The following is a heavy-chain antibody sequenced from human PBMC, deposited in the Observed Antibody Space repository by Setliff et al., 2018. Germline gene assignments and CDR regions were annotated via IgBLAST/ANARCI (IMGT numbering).Heavy chain of an antibody. CDR1: GGSISSGGYY. CDR3: ARDRGSSWYGNYYYYYGMDV. J-gene: IGHJ6*02. Sequence: SETLSLTCTVSGGSISSGGYYWSWIRQPAGKGLEWIGRIYTSGSTNYNPSLKSRVTISVDTSKNQFSLKLSSVTAADTAVYYCARDRGSSWYGNYYYYYGMDVWGQGTTVTVSS. D-gene: IGHD6-13*01. V-gene: IGHV4-61*02. CDR2: IYTSGST.